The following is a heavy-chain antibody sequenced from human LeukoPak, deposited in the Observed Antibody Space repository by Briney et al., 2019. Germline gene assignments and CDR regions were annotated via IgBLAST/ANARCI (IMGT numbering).Heavy chain of an antibody. J-gene: IGHJ4*02. Sequence: GGSLRLSCAASGFTFSSYAMSWVRQAPGKGLDWVSGISGSGGNTYYADSVKGRFTISRDNSKNTLYLQMNSLRAEDTAVYYCANHFACGSTSCPPFDSWGQGTLVTVSS. CDR1: GFTFSSYA. D-gene: IGHD2-2*01. CDR2: ISGSGGNT. CDR3: ANHFACGSTSCPPFDS. V-gene: IGHV3-23*01.